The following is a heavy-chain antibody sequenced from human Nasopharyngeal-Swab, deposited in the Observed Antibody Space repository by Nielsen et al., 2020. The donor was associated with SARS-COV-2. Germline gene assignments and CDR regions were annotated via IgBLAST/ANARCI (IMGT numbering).Heavy chain of an antibody. D-gene: IGHD2-15*01. CDR2: ISSSSTSI. J-gene: IGHJ4*02. CDR3: ARRAGYCSGGTDCYYFEP. Sequence: GGSLRLSCAASGFTFSDRYMIWIRQAPGKGLEWISYISSSSTSINYADSVKGRFTISRDNAKNSLYLQMNSLRAEDTAVYYCARRAGYCSGGTDCYYFEPWGQGTLVTVSS. V-gene: IGHV3-11*01. CDR1: GFTFSDRY.